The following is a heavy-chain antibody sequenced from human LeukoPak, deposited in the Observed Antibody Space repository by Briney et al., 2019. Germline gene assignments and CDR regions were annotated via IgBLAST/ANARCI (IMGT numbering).Heavy chain of an antibody. CDR2: INHSGST. J-gene: IGHJ4*02. Sequence: SETLSLTCAVYGGSFSGHYWSWIRQPPGQGLEWIGEINHSGSTNYNPSLKSRLTISVDTSKNQFSLKLSSVTAADTAVYYCARGGRSSGWYYFDYWGQGTLVTVSS. CDR3: ARGGRSSGWYYFDY. V-gene: IGHV4-34*01. D-gene: IGHD6-19*01. CDR1: GGSFSGHY.